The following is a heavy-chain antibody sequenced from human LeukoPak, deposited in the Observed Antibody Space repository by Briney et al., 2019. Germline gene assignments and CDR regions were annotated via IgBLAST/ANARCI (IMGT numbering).Heavy chain of an antibody. Sequence: SETLSLTCAVYGGSFSGYYWSWIRQPPGKGLEWIGEINHSGSTYYNPSLKSRVTISVGTSKNQFSLKLSSVTAADTAVYCCARGGDYLWGSYRPYYFDYWGQGTLVTVSS. V-gene: IGHV4-34*01. J-gene: IGHJ4*02. CDR1: GGSFSGYY. D-gene: IGHD3-16*02. CDR2: INHSGST. CDR3: ARGGDYLWGSYRPYYFDY.